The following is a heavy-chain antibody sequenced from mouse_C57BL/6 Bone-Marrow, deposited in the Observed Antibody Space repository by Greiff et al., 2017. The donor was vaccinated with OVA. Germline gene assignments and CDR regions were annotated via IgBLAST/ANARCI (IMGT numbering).Heavy chain of an antibody. J-gene: IGHJ1*03. D-gene: IGHD1-1*01. CDR2: IHPSDSDT. Sequence: QVQLQQPGAELVKPGASVKVSCKASGYTFTSYWMHWVKQRPGQGLEWIGRIHPSDSDTNYNQKFKGKATLTVDKSSSTAYMQLSSLTSEDSAVYYCAIRNYYGSSYWWYFDVWGTGTTVTVSS. CDR1: GYTFTSYW. V-gene: IGHV1-74*01. CDR3: AIRNYYGSSYWWYFDV.